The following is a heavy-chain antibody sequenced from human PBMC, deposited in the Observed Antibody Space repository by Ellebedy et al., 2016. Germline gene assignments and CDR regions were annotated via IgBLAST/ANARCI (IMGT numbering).Heavy chain of an antibody. V-gene: IGHV4-34*01. CDR1: GGSFSGYY. J-gene: IGHJ4*02. CDR3: ARGDCSSTSCLFFDY. CDR2: INHSGST. Sequence: SETLSLXCAVYGGSFSGYYWSWIRQPPGKGLEWIGEINHSGSTNYNPSLKSRVTISVDTSKNQFSLKLSSVTAADTAVYYCARGDCSSTSCLFFDYWGQGTLVTVSS. D-gene: IGHD2-2*01.